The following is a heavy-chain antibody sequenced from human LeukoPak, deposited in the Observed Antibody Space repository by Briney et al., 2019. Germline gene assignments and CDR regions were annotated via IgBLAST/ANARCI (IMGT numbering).Heavy chain of an antibody. CDR2: IKQDGSEK. D-gene: IGHD6-6*01. J-gene: IGHJ3*02. Sequence: GGSLRLSCAASGFTFSNYWMSWVRQAPGKGLEWVANIKQDGSEKDYVDSVKGRFTISRDNAKNSLFLQVNSLRAEDTAVYYCVRVYSSSSGKNAFDIWGQGTMVTVSS. CDR3: VRVYSSSSGKNAFDI. V-gene: IGHV3-7*03. CDR1: GFTFSNYW.